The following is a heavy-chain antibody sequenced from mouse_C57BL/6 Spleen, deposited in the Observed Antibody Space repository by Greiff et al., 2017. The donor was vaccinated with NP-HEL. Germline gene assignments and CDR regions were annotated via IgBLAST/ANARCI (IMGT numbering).Heavy chain of an antibody. CDR1: GYTFTSYW. CDR2: IYPSDSET. V-gene: IGHV1-61*01. D-gene: IGHD1-1*01. J-gene: IGHJ1*03. Sequence: QVQLQQPGAELVRPGSSVKLSCKASGYTFTSYWMDWVKQRPGQGLEWIGNIYPSDSETHYNQKFKDKATLTVDKSSSTAYMQLSSLTSEDSAVYYCARVLYYGSSMRYFDVWGTGTTVTVSS. CDR3: ARVLYYGSSMRYFDV.